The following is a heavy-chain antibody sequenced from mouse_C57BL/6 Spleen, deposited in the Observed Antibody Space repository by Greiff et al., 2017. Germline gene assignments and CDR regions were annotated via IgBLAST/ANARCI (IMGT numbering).Heavy chain of an antibody. CDR2: IDPSDSYT. J-gene: IGHJ3*01. CDR1: GYTFTSYW. Sequence: VQLQQPGAELVMPGASVKLSCKASGYTFTSYWMHWVKQRPGQGLEWIGEIDPSDSYTNYNQKFKGKSTLTVDESSSTAYMQLSSLTSEDSAVYYCARWDGSFAYWGQGTLVTVSA. CDR3: ARWDGSFAY. D-gene: IGHD2-3*01. V-gene: IGHV1-69*01.